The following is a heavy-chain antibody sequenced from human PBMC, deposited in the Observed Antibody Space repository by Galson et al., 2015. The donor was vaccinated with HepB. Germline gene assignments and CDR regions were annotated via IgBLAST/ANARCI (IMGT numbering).Heavy chain of an antibody. CDR2: INPNSGGT. Sequence: SVKVSCKASGYTFTGYYMHWVRQAPGQGLEWMGWINPNSGGTNYAQKFQGRVTMTRDTSISTAYMELSRLRSDDTAVYYCARDKSSGYEEPNYYYYMDVWGKGTTVTVSS. CDR3: ARDKSSGYEEPNYYYYMDV. D-gene: IGHD5-12*01. J-gene: IGHJ6*03. CDR1: GYTFTGYY. V-gene: IGHV1-2*02.